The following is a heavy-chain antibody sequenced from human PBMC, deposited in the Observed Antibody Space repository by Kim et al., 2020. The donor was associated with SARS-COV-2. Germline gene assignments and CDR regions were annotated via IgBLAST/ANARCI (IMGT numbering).Heavy chain of an antibody. CDR2: IYSGGTI. CDR3: TRAAGNSYWYFDV. J-gene: IGHJ2*01. Sequence: GGSLRLSCAASGLTVNSNYMNWVRQAPGKGLEWVSVIYSGGTIYYADSVQGRFSISRDNSKNTLYLQMNSLRAEDTAVYYCTRAAGNSYWYFDVWGRGTL. D-gene: IGHD4-4*01. CDR1: GLTVNSNY. V-gene: IGHV3-53*01.